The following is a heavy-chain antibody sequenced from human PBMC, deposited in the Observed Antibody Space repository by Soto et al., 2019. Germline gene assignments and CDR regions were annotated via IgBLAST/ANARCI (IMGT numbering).Heavy chain of an antibody. CDR2: IAYDGSDK. J-gene: IGHJ6*02. CDR1: GFTFNTYG. CDR3: EKVTGYCTSASCRRDYYYFYGMDV. V-gene: IGHV3-30*18. Sequence: GGSLRLSCAASGFTFNTYGMHWVRKAPGKGLEWLAVIAYDGSDKYYADSVKGGFSISRKNPKNPLYLQMTSRRAEERAGYYFEKVTGYCTSASCRRDYYYFYGMDVWGQGTTVTVSS. D-gene: IGHD2-2*01.